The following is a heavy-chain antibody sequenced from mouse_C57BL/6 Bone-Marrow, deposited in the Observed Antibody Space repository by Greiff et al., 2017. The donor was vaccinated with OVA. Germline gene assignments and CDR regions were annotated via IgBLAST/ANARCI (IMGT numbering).Heavy chain of an antibody. Sequence: EVKLVESGGGLVKPGGSLKLSCAASGFTFSSYAMSWVRQTPEKRLEWVATISDGGSYTYYPENVKGRFTISRDNAKNNLYLQMSHLKSEDTAMYYCAREIYYGSSYVYFDVWGTGTTVTVAS. V-gene: IGHV5-4*01. CDR2: ISDGGSYT. CDR1: GFTFSSYA. D-gene: IGHD1-1*01. J-gene: IGHJ1*03. CDR3: AREIYYGSSYVYFDV.